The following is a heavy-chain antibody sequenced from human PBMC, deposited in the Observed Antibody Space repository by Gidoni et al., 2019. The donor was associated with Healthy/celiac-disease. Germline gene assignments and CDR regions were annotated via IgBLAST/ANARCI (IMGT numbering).Heavy chain of an antibody. D-gene: IGHD4-17*01. J-gene: IGHJ6*02. CDR2: ISYDGSNT. CDR1: GFTFNNFA. CDR3: ARDRRDYGGFYYYVMDV. Sequence: QVQLVESGGGVVQPGRSLRLSCAASGFTFNNFAMHWVRQAPGKGLEWVAAISYDGSNTYYGDSVKGRFTISRDNSKNTLYLQMNSLRAEDTGVYYCARDRRDYGGFYYYVMDVWGQGTTVTVSS. V-gene: IGHV3-30-3*01.